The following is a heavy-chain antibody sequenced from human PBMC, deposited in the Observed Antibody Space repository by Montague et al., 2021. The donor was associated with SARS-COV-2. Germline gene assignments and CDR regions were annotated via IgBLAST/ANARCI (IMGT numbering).Heavy chain of an antibody. V-gene: IGHV3-21*01. CDR3: ARGGAKDVWAPFGH. CDR2: ISSDTLHT. Sequence: SLRLSCATSGFTFSRNSINWVRQAPGKGLEWVSTISSDTLHTFYAESVKGRFTISSDNAKNELYLQMNSLRAEVMAVDYCARGGAKDVWAPFGHWGQGTLCTASS. CDR1: GFTFSRNS. D-gene: IGHD3-16*01. J-gene: IGHJ4*02.